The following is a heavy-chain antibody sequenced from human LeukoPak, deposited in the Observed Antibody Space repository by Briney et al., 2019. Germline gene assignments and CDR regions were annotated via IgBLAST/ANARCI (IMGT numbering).Heavy chain of an antibody. CDR1: GGSFSGYY. V-gene: IGHV4-34*01. CDR2: INHSGST. D-gene: IGHD2-21*02. CDR3: ARLVLAYCGGDCRDY. J-gene: IGHJ4*02. Sequence: SETLSLTCAVYGGSFSGYYWSWIRQPPGKGLEWIGEINHSGSTNYNPSLKSRVTISVDTSKNQFSLKLSSVTATDTAVYYCARLVLAYCGGDCRDYWGQGTLVTASS.